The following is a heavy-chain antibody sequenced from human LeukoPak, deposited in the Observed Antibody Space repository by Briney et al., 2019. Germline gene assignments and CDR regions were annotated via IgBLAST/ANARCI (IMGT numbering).Heavy chain of an antibody. Sequence: ASVKVSCKASRYTFTGYYMHWVRQAPGQGLEWMGWINPNSGGTNYAQKFQGRVTMTRDTSISTAYMELSRLRSDDTAVYYCARAGGDIVVVPAARPFDYWGQGTLVTVSS. D-gene: IGHD2-2*01. V-gene: IGHV1-2*02. J-gene: IGHJ4*02. CDR2: INPNSGGT. CDR3: ARAGGDIVVVPAARPFDY. CDR1: RYTFTGYY.